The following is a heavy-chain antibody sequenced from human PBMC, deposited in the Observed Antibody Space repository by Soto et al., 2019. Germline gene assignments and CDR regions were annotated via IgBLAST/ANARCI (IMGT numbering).Heavy chain of an antibody. Sequence: PGGSLRLSCAASGFTFSSYGMHWVRQAPGKGLEWVAVISYDGSEKYYVDSVKGRFTISRDNAKNTLYLQMNSLRAEDTAVYYCAKFTDDWLLSNFDEWGQGTLVTVSS. CDR3: AKFTDDWLLSNFDE. J-gene: IGHJ4*02. D-gene: IGHD3-9*01. V-gene: IGHV3-30*18. CDR1: GFTFSSYG. CDR2: ISYDGSEK.